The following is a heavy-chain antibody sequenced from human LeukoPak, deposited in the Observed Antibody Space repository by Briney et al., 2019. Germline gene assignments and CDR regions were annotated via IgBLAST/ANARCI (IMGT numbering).Heavy chain of an antibody. Sequence: PGGSLRLSCAASGFTFDDFTMHWVRQAPGKGLEWVAVISSDGSIDYYADSVRGRFTVSRDNSKNTLYLQVNSLRVEDTAVYYCTREGMGTTFSAWFDPWGQGTLVTVPS. J-gene: IGHJ5*02. CDR1: GFTFDDFT. V-gene: IGHV3-30*03. CDR3: TREGMGTTFSAWFDP. D-gene: IGHD1-7*01. CDR2: ISSDGSID.